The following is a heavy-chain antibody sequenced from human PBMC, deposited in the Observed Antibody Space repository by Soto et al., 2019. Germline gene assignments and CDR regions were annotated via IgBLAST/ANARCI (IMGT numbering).Heavy chain of an antibody. J-gene: IGHJ4*02. CDR1: GYSFTSYW. Sequence: EVQLVQSGAEVKKPGESLKISCKGSGYSFTSYWIGWVRQMPGKGLEWMGIIYPGDSDTRYSPSFQGQVTISADKSISTAYLQWSSLKASDTAMYYCARQGAARTSMVYYFDYWGQGTLVTVSS. D-gene: IGHD2-8*01. CDR3: ARQGAARTSMVYYFDY. CDR2: IYPGDSDT. V-gene: IGHV5-51*01.